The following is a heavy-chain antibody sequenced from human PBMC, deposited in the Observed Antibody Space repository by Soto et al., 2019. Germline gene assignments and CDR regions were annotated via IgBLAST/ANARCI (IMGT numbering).Heavy chain of an antibody. D-gene: IGHD2-15*01. CDR1: GFTFSSYW. CDR2: INSDGSST. V-gene: IGHV3-74*01. Sequence: GESLRLSCATSGFTFSSYWMHWVRQAPGKGLVWVSRINSDGSSTTYADSVKGRFTISRDNAKNTLYLQMNSLRAEDTAVYYCARSESGYFDYWGQGTLVTVSS. J-gene: IGHJ4*02. CDR3: ARSESGYFDY.